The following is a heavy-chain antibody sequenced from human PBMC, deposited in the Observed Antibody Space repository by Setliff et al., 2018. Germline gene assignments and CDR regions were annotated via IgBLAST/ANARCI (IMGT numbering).Heavy chain of an antibody. CDR1: GGSIRNYY. CDR3: ARGGGRIRQLGATGVHTFDI. V-gene: IGHV4-4*08. Sequence: SETLSLTCTVSGGSIRNYYWSWIRQPPGKGLEWIGYIQTGGSTNYNPSLKSRVNISVDTSEKQFSLKLSSVTAADTAVYYCARGGGRIRQLGATGVHTFDIWGQGTVVTVSS. J-gene: IGHJ3*02. CDR2: IQTGGST. D-gene: IGHD1-26*01.